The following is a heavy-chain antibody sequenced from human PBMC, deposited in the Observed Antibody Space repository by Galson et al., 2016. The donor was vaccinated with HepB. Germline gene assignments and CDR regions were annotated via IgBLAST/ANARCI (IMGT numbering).Heavy chain of an antibody. CDR2: ISSSSSYI. Sequence: SLRLSCAASDFTFSTYSMNWVRQAPGKGLEWVSSISSSSSYIYYADSGKGRFTIFRDNAKNSLYLQMNSLRAEDTAVYYCARDTVVVVVAALVFDIWGQGTMVTVSS. D-gene: IGHD2-15*01. V-gene: IGHV3-21*01. CDR3: ARDTVVVVVAALVFDI. CDR1: DFTFSTYS. J-gene: IGHJ3*02.